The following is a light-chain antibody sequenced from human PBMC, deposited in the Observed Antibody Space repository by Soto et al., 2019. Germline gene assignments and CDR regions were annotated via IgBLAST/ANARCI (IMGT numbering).Light chain of an antibody. CDR2: KAS. CDR1: QSISTW. CDR3: QQYNSYSWA. Sequence: DIQMTQSPSTLSASVGDRVTITCRASQSISTWLAWYQQRAGKAPKLLIYKASNLESGVPSRFSGSGSGTDLTLTISSLQPDDFANYYCQQYNSYSWAFGQGTKIEIK. J-gene: IGKJ1*01. V-gene: IGKV1-5*03.